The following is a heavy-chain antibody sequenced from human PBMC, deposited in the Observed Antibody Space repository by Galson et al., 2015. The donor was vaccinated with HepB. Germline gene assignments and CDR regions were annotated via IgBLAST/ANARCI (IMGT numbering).Heavy chain of an antibody. J-gene: IGHJ4*02. Sequence: CAISGDSVSSNSAAWNWIRQPPSRGLEWLGRTYYRSKWYNDYAVSVKSRITINPDTSKNQFSLQLNSVTPEDTAVYYCARAQQLVHPYYFDYWGQGTLVTVSS. V-gene: IGHV6-1*01. CDR2: TYYRSKWYN. CDR1: GDSVSSNSAA. CDR3: ARAQQLVHPYYFDY. D-gene: IGHD6-13*01.